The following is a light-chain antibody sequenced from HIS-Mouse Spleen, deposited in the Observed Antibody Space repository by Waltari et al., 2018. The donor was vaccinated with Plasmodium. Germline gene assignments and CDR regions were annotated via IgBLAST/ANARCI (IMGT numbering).Light chain of an antibody. V-gene: IGLV2-14*01. CDR3: SSYTSSSTRV. CDR1: SSAVGGYNY. CDR2: EVS. J-gene: IGLJ3*02. Sequence: QSALTQPASVSGSPGQSLTISCTGTSSAVGGYNYVSWYQQHPGKAPKRMIYEVSNRPSGVSNRFSGSKSGNTASLTISGLQAEDEADYYCSSYTSSSTRVFGGGTKLTVL.